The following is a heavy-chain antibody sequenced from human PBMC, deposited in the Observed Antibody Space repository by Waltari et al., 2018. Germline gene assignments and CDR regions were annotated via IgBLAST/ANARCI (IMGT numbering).Heavy chain of an antibody. CDR3: ARHLPRTITIPDWFDP. CDR1: GYSIRSGYY. D-gene: IGHD3-9*01. Sequence: QVQLQESGPGLVKPSETLSLTCAVSGYSIRSGYYWGWIRQPQGKGLEWIGSIYHSGSTYYNPSLKSRVTISVDTSKNQFSLKLSSVTAADTAVYYCARHLPRTITIPDWFDPWGQGTLVTVSS. V-gene: IGHV4-38-2*01. CDR2: IYHSGST. J-gene: IGHJ5*02.